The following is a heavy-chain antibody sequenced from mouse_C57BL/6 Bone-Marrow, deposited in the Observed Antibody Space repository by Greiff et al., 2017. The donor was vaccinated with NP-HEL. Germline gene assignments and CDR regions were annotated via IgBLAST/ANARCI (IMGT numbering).Heavy chain of an antibody. CDR2: ISDGGSYT. J-gene: IGHJ3*01. D-gene: IGHD2-4*01. CDR3: ARDQGYYDFAY. Sequence: EVKLMESGGGLVKPGGSLKLSCAASGFTFSSYAMSWVRQTPEKRLEWVATISDGGSYTYYPDNVKGRFTISRDNAKNNLYLQMSHLKSEDTAMYYCARDQGYYDFAYWGQGTLVTVSA. CDR1: GFTFSSYA. V-gene: IGHV5-4*01.